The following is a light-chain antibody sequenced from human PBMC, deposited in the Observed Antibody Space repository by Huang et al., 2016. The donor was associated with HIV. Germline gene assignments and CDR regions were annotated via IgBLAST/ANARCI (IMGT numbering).Light chain of an antibody. CDR2: AAS. V-gene: IGKV1-39*01. Sequence: IKKTQSPSSLSASVRVRVTITCRASHTVSNYLNWYQQKPGKAPNLQVYAASSLHSGVPSRCSGDGSGTDFTLTVRGLQPEEFATYYCQQSFSATSFGQGTKVEI. CDR3: QQSFSATS. J-gene: IGKJ1*01. CDR1: HTVSNY.